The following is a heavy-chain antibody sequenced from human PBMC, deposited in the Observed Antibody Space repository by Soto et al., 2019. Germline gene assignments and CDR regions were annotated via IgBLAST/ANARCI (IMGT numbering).Heavy chain of an antibody. CDR1: GDSVSSNSAS. J-gene: IGHJ6*02. V-gene: IGHV6-1*01. CDR3: ARGIAVAGPYGMDV. D-gene: IGHD6-19*01. CDR2: TYYRSKWYN. Sequence: PSQTLSLTCAFSGDSVSSNSASWNWIRQSPSRGLEWLGRTYYRSKWYNDYAVSVKSRITINPDTSKNHFSLQLNSVTPEDTAVYYCARGIAVAGPYGMDVWGQGTTVTVSS.